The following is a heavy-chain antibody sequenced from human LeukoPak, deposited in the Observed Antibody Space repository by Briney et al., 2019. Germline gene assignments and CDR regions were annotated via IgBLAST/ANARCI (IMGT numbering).Heavy chain of an antibody. Sequence: GGSLRLSCAASGFTFSSYWMSWVRQAPRKGLEWVANIKQDGSEKYYVDSVKGRFTISRDNAQNSLYLQMNSLRAEDTAVYYCAGGDFDYDILTGSGCMDVWGQGTTVTVSS. CDR2: IKQDGSEK. V-gene: IGHV3-7*01. CDR3: AGGDFDYDILTGSGCMDV. J-gene: IGHJ6*02. D-gene: IGHD3-9*01. CDR1: GFTFSSYW.